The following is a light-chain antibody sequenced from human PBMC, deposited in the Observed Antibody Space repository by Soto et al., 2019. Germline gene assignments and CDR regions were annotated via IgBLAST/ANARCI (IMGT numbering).Light chain of an antibody. J-gene: IGKJ2*01. CDR3: QQYCSAPRYT. Sequence: ERVLTQSPGTLSLSPGDRATLSCRASQSVTFNYLAWYQQKPGQAPRLLIYGASTRSTGIPDRFSASGSGTDFXLTISXXXXXXXXXXYCQQYCSAPRYTFGQGTKLDIK. CDR2: GAS. V-gene: IGKV3-20*01. CDR1: QSVTFNY.